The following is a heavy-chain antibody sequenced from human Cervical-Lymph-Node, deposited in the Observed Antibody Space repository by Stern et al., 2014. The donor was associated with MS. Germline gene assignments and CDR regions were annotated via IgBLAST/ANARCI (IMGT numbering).Heavy chain of an antibody. J-gene: IGHJ4*02. CDR3: ARNWGAYNSGRIDF. V-gene: IGHV4-31*03. Sequence: QVQLVQSGPGLVKPSQTLSLTCTVSGGSIGSNSFYWSWIRPHPGKGLEWIGDIYDSVTSYDSGGTSYNPSLKSRVTISLDTSKNQFSLKLSSVTAADTAVYYCARNWGAYNSGRIDFWGQGTLVTVSS. CDR2: IYDSVTSYDSGGT. CDR1: GGSIGSNSFY. D-gene: IGHD5-18*01.